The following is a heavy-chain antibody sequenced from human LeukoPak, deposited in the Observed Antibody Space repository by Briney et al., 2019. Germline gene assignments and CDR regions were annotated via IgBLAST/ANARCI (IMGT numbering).Heavy chain of an antibody. J-gene: IGHJ5*02. Sequence: SETLSLTCTVSGGSISSYYWSWIRQPAGKGLEWIGRIYTSGSTNYNPSLKSRVTMSVDTSKNQFSLKLSSVTAADTAVYYCARESGTSSSNWFDPWGRGTLVTVSS. CDR1: GGSISSYY. CDR2: IYTSGST. D-gene: IGHD2-2*01. CDR3: ARESGTSSSNWFDP. V-gene: IGHV4-4*07.